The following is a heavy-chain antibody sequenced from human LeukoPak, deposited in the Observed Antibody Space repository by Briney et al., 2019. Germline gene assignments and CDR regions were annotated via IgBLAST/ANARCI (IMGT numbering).Heavy chain of an antibody. D-gene: IGHD1-26*01. V-gene: IGHV1-8*03. J-gene: IGHJ6*03. CDR3: ARFRRATRYHYYMDV. Sequence: SVKVSCKASGHTFTSYDINWVRQATGQGLEWMGWMNPNSGNTGYAQKFQGRVTITRNTSISTAYMELSSLRPEDTAVYYCARFRRATRYHYYMDVGGKGTTVTVSS. CDR2: MNPNSGNT. CDR1: GHTFTSYD.